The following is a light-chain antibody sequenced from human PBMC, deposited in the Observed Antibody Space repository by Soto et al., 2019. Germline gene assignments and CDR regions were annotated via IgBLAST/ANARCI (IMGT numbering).Light chain of an antibody. V-gene: IGLV1-40*01. CDR1: SSNLVAGHD. J-gene: IGLJ2*01. Sequence: QSVLTQPPSVPGAPGPRVTISCTGSSSNLVAGHDVHWYQQRPGTAPKLLTYGTSNRPSGVPDRFSGSKSGTSASLAITGLQAEDEADYYCQSYDSSLSLVVFGGGTKLTVL. CDR3: QSYDSSLSLVV. CDR2: GTS.